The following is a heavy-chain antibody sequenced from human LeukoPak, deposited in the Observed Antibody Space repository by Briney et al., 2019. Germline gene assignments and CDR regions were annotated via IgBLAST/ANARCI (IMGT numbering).Heavy chain of an antibody. CDR2: ISGYNGAT. CDR1: GYTFNSYG. V-gene: IGHV1-18*01. J-gene: IGHJ3*02. D-gene: IGHD4-17*01. CDR3: ARDASYGPHAFDI. Sequence: ASVKVSCKASGYTFNSYGISWVRQAPGQGLEWMGWISGYNGATNYAQKVQGRVTVTTDTSTSTAYMELRSLTSDDTAVYYCARDASYGPHAFDIWGQGTTVTVSS.